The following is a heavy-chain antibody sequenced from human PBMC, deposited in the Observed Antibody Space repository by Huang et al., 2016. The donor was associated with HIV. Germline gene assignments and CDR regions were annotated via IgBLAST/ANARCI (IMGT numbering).Heavy chain of an antibody. J-gene: IGHJ4*02. CDR3: ARTEMEYYYGSSGYYPDY. D-gene: IGHD3-22*01. CDR1: GFEFSKYS. V-gene: IGHV3-48*01. CDR2: ISGTSSNI. Sequence: EVQLVESGGALVQPGGSLKLSCVVSGFEFSKYSMNWVRQAPGNVLDWISVISGTSSNIDYADSVKGRFTISRDNAKNSVCLQMRSLRAEDTALDYCARTEMEYYYGSSGYYPDYWGQGTQVTVSS.